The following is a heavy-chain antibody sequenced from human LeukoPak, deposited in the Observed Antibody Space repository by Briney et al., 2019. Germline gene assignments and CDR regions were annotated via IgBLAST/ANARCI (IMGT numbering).Heavy chain of an antibody. D-gene: IGHD3-9*01. V-gene: IGHV3-21*06. CDR2: ISSSSSYI. Sequence: PGGSLRLSCAASGFTFSSYTMNWVRQAPGKGVEWVSSISSSSSYIYYADSVKGRFTISRDNAKNSLYLQMNSLRAEDTAVYYCARDTYDILTGYYKWAFDIWGQGTMVTVSS. CDR1: GFTFSSYT. J-gene: IGHJ3*02. CDR3: ARDTYDILTGYYKWAFDI.